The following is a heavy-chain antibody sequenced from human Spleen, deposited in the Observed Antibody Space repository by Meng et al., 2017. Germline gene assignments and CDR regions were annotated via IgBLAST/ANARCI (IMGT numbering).Heavy chain of an antibody. CDR1: GGPVISGSYY. V-gene: IGHV4-61*01. Sequence: VQFPELGPGRGRPLDTPSLPCTISGGPVISGSYYWSWIRQPPGKGLEWIGYMYFSGSTNYNPSLKSRVTISVDTSKKQFSLKVTSVTAADTAVYYCARGHYDGYFDSWGQGTLVTVSS. CDR2: MYFSGST. J-gene: IGHJ4*02. CDR3: ARGHYDGYFDS. D-gene: IGHD3-22*01.